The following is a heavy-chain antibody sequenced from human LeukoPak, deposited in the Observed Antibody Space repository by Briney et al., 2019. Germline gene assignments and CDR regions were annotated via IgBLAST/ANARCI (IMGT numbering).Heavy chain of an antibody. J-gene: IGHJ4*02. D-gene: IGHD6-6*01. CDR3: AKDYAWRSSGRLDY. V-gene: IGHV3-11*01. CDR1: GFTFSDYY. Sequence: GGSLRLSCAASGFTFSDYYMSWIRQAPGKGLEWVSYISSSGSTIYYADSVKGRFTISRDNAKNSLYLQMNSLRAEDMALYYCAKDYAWRSSGRLDYWGQGTLVTVSS. CDR2: ISSSGSTI.